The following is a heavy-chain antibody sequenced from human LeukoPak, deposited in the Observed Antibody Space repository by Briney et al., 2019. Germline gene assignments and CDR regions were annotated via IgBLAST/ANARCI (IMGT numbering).Heavy chain of an antibody. D-gene: IGHD3-10*01. CDR1: GGSISSSSYY. Sequence: SETLSLTCTVSGGSISSSSYYWGWIRQPPGKGLEWIGSIYYSGSTYYNPSLKSGSTDYNPSLKSRITISVDTSENQFSLKLNSVTAADTAVYYCARIGYGSGSPTNLWGQGTLVTVSS. CDR3: ARIGYGSGSPTNL. J-gene: IGHJ5*02. CDR2: IYYSGST. V-gene: IGHV4-39*07.